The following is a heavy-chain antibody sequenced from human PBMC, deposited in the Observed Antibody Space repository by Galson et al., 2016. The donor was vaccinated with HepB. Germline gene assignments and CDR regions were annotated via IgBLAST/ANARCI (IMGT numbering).Heavy chain of an antibody. J-gene: IGHJ6*02. V-gene: IGHV6-1*01. Sequence: CAISGDSVYDNGAAWVWIRQSPSRGREWLGRTFYRSTWENHYAGSVKNRITISPDTSRNQFSLHLNSVTPEDTAVYYCARAVMLGRGMDVWGQGTTVTVSS. CDR1: GDSVYDNGAA. D-gene: IGHD3-10*01. CDR2: TFYRSTWEN. CDR3: ARAVMLGRGMDV.